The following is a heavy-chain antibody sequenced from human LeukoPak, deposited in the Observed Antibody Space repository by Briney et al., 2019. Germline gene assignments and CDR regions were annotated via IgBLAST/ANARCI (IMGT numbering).Heavy chain of an antibody. V-gene: IGHV3-74*01. CDR1: GFTFSSYC. CDR3: ARDLWFGQDRGMDV. Sequence: PGGSLSLSCAAAGFTFSSYCVHWVRQATGKGLVWVSRIHSDGSSTSHADSVKGRFTISRDNAKNTLYLQMNSLRAEDTAVYYCARDLWFGQDRGMDVWGKGTTVTVSS. CDR2: IHSDGSST. D-gene: IGHD3-10*01. J-gene: IGHJ6*04.